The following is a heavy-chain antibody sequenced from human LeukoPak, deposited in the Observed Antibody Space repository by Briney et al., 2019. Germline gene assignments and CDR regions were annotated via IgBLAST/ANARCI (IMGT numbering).Heavy chain of an antibody. J-gene: IGHJ4*02. CDR3: ARDDYGEPFDY. V-gene: IGHV3-48*01. CDR2: ISSSSSTI. Sequence: GGSLRLSCAASGFTFSSYSVNWVRQAAGKGLEWVSYISSSSSTINYADSVRGRFTISRDNAKNSLFLQMNSLRAEDTAVYYCARDDYGEPFDYWGQGTLVTVSS. CDR1: GFTFSSYS. D-gene: IGHD4-17*01.